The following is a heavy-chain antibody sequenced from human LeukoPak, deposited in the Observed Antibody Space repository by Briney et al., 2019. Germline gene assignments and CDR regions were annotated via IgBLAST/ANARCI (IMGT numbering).Heavy chain of an antibody. D-gene: IGHD3-16*01. V-gene: IGHV3-30*18. CDR2: ISYDGSNK. J-gene: IGHJ6*02. CDR1: GFTFSSYA. CDR3: AKDVELGGGYYYYGMDV. Sequence: PGGSLRLSCAASGFTFSSYAMSWVRQAPGKGLQWVAVISYDGSNKYYADSVKGRFTISRDNSKNTLYLQMNSLRAEDTAVYYCAKDVELGGGYYYYGMDVWGQGTTVTVSS.